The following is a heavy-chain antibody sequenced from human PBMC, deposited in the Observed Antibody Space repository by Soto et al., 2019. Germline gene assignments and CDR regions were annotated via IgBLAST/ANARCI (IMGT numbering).Heavy chain of an antibody. CDR2: ISSSSSYT. Sequence: GGSLRLSCAASGFTFSDYYMSWIRQAPGKGLEWVSYISSSSSYTNYADSVKGRFTISRDNAKNSLYLQMNSLRAEDTAVYYCARHQIGSWDYFDYWGQGTLVTVSS. V-gene: IGHV3-11*06. CDR1: GFTFSDYY. D-gene: IGHD1-26*01. CDR3: ARHQIGSWDYFDY. J-gene: IGHJ4*02.